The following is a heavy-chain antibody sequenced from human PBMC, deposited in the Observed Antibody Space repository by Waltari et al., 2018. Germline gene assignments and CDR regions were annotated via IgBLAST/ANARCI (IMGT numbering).Heavy chain of an antibody. CDR2: IYHSGST. J-gene: IGHJ4*02. V-gene: IGHV4-38-2*01. Sequence: QVQLQESGPGLVKPSETLSLTCAVSGYSISSGYYWGWIRQPPGKGLAWIGSIYHSGSTYYNPSLKSRVTISVDTSKNQFSLKLSSVTAADTAVYYCARRYSYNDYGDYFFDYWGQGTLVTVSS. CDR1: GYSISSGYY. D-gene: IGHD4-17*01. CDR3: ARRYSYNDYGDYFFDY.